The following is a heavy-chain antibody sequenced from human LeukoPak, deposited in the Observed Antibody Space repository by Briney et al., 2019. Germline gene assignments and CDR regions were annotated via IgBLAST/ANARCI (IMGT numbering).Heavy chain of an antibody. CDR2: INPSGGST. V-gene: IGHV1-46*01. D-gene: IGHD4-23*01. Sequence: ASVKVSCKASGYIFTSYNINWVRQAPGQGLEWMGIINPSGGSTTYAQKFQGRVTMTRDMSTSTVYMELSSLRSEDTAVYYCARGGRGNANYYYYMDVWGKGTTVTVSS. CDR3: ARGGRGNANYYYYMDV. J-gene: IGHJ6*03. CDR1: GYIFTSYN.